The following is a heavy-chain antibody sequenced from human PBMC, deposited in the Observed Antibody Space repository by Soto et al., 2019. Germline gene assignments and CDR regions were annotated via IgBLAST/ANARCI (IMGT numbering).Heavy chain of an antibody. Sequence: SETLSLTCSVSNGSISGFYWTWSRQPPGKILEWIGYIHYSGRTDYNPSLTSRATMSVDTSKNQFSLNLKSITAADTAVYYCVRVGVGIGNHFDSWGRGTLVTVSS. CDR2: IHYSGRT. J-gene: IGHJ4*02. CDR3: VRVGVGIGNHFDS. CDR1: NGSISGFY. V-gene: IGHV4-59*12. D-gene: IGHD1-26*01.